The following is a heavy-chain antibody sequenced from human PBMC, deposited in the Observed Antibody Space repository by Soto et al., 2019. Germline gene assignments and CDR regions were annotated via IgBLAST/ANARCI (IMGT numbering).Heavy chain of an antibody. D-gene: IGHD4-17*01. Sequence: QVQLVQFGAEVKKPGASVKVSCKASGYTFTSYGISWLRQAPGQGLEWMGWISTYNGNTNYVQKVQGRVTMTTDTSTSTAYMEVRSLRSDDTAVYYCARGDYGDYLWFDPWGQGTLVTVSS. CDR1: GYTFTSYG. CDR2: ISTYNGNT. CDR3: ARGDYGDYLWFDP. V-gene: IGHV1-18*01. J-gene: IGHJ5*02.